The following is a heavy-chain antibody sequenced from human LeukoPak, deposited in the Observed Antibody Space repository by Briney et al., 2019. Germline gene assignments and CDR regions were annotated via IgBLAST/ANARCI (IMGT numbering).Heavy chain of an antibody. J-gene: IGHJ5*02. V-gene: IGHV3-23*01. Sequence: GGSLRLSCIASGFTFNSYAMTWVRQAPGRGLEWVSASSGSGGSTYYADSVKGRFTISRDNSKNTLYLQMNSLRAEDTALYYCAKVPAAYNWFDPWGQGTLVTVSS. CDR1: GFTFNSYA. CDR2: SSGSGGST. D-gene: IGHD6-13*01. CDR3: AKVPAAYNWFDP.